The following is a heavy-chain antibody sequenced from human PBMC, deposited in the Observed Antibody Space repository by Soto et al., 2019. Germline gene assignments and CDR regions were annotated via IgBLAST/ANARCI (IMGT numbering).Heavy chain of an antibody. CDR3: ARDLLGDY. CDR1: GFTFNNYA. CDR2: ISGSGDST. Sequence: EVQLLESGGGLVQPGGSLRLSCAASGFTFNNYAMSWVRQAPGKGLEWVSSISGSGDSTYYADSVKGRFTISRDNSKNTLFLLMNSLRDEDTAVYYCARDLLGDYWGQGTLVTVSS. V-gene: IGHV3-23*01. D-gene: IGHD2-15*01. J-gene: IGHJ4*02.